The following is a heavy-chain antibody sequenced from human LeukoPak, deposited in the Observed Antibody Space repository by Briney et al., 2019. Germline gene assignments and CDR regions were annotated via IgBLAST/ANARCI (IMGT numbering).Heavy chain of an antibody. CDR3: ARGRAEQWLDGSRIHDY. J-gene: IGHJ4*02. CDR1: GYTLTELS. V-gene: IGHV1-18*01. Sequence: GASVKVSCKVSGYTLTELSMHWVRRAPGQGLEWMGWISAYNGNTNYAQKLQGRVTMTTDTSTSTAYMELRSLRSDDTAVYYCARGRAEQWLDGSRIHDYWGQGTLVTVSS. CDR2: ISAYNGNT. D-gene: IGHD6-19*01.